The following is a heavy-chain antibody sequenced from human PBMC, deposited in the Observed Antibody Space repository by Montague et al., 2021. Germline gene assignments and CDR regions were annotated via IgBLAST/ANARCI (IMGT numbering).Heavy chain of an antibody. J-gene: IGHJ4*02. D-gene: IGHD1-26*01. V-gene: IGHV4-61*02. CDR3: ARFGSGTLEFDL. CDR1: GASISTGIYY. CDR2: IRTTGHT. Sequence: TLSLTCTVSGASISTGIYYWSWIRQPAGKGLEWIGRIRTTGHTDYNSSLESRVFMSVDTSTNQFSLGLTSVTAADTAVYFCARFGSGTLEFDLWGQGTLVTV.